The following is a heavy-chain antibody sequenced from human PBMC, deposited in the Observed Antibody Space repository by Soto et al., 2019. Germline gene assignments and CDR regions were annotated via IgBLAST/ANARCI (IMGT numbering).Heavy chain of an antibody. J-gene: IGHJ4*02. CDR3: ERDLFRAACG. CDR1: GFTFSSYS. D-gene: IGHD2-21*01. CDR2: ISSSSSTI. V-gene: IGHV3-48*04. Sequence: GGSLRLSCAASGFTFSSYSMNWVRQAPGKGLEWVSYISSSSSTIYYADSVKGRFTISRDNAKNTLYLQMNSLRAEDTAVYYCERDLFRAACGRGRGPLVTVPS.